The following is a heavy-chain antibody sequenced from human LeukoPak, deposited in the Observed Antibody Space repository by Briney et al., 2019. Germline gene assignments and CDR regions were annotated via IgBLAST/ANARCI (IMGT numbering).Heavy chain of an antibody. Sequence: GASVKVSCKTSGYTFTSYDINWVRQATGQGLEWMGWMNPNSGNTGYAQKFQGRVTITRNTSISTAYMELSSLRSEDTAVYYCAIPYCSSTSCGIDYWGQGTLVTVSS. CDR2: MNPNSGNT. V-gene: IGHV1-8*03. D-gene: IGHD2-2*01. J-gene: IGHJ4*02. CDR3: AIPYCSSTSCGIDY. CDR1: GYTFTSYD.